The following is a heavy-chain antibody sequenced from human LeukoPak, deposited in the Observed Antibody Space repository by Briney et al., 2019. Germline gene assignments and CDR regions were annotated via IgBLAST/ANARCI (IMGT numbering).Heavy chain of an antibody. Sequence: PGGSLRLSCAASGFTFSSYWIHWVRQAPGKGLVWVSRINSDGSSTSYADSVKGRFTISRVNAKNTLYLQMNSLRAEDTAVYYCARGLVATTPLDYWGQGTLVTVSS. V-gene: IGHV3-74*01. CDR2: INSDGSST. D-gene: IGHD5-12*01. J-gene: IGHJ4*02. CDR1: GFTFSSYW. CDR3: ARGLVATTPLDY.